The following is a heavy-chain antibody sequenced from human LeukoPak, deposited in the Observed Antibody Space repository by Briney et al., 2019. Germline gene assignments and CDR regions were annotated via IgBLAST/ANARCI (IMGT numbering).Heavy chain of an antibody. CDR3: ATDSFGIFDY. CDR2: IKEDGSEK. J-gene: IGHJ4*02. D-gene: IGHD3-10*01. V-gene: IGHV3-7*03. Sequence: GGSLRLSCAASGFAFSSCWMNWVRQAPGKGLEWVAKIKEDGSEKYYVDSVKGRFTISRDNAENSLYLQMNSLRAEDTAVYYCATDSFGIFDYWGQGTLATVSS. CDR1: GFAFSSCW.